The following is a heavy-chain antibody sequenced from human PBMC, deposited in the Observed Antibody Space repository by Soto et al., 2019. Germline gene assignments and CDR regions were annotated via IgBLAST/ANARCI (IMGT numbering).Heavy chain of an antibody. D-gene: IGHD2-2*01. CDR2: INGGSGNT. J-gene: IGHJ4*02. CDR3: AXPRRYCSSTSCYFPFDY. CDR1: GYTFTTYT. V-gene: IGHV1-3*01. Sequence: GASVQVSCKASGYTFTTYTINWVRQAPGQRLEWMGWINGGSGNTKYSQKFQGRVTITRDTSASTVYMELSSLRYEDTAVYYCAXPRRYCSSTSCYFPFDYWGPGTQVTVSS.